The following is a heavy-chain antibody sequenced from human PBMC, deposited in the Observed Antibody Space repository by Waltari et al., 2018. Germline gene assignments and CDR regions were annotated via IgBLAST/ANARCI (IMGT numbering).Heavy chain of an antibody. CDR2: IYYSGST. J-gene: IGHJ4*02. CDR3: ARYGYFDY. V-gene: IGHV4-39*07. CDR1: GGAISSSRYY. D-gene: IGHD4-17*01. Sequence: QLQLQESGPGLVKPSETLSLTCTVSGGAISSSRYYWGWIRQPPEKGLEWIGSIYYSGSTYYNPSLKSRVTISVDTSKNQFSLKLSSVTAADTAVYYCARYGYFDYWGQGTLVTVSS.